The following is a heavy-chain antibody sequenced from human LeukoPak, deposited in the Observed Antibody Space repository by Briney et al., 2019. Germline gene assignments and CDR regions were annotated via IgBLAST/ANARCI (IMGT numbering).Heavy chain of an antibody. V-gene: IGHV4-39*07. CDR1: GGSISRGSYY. CDR2: IYYSGST. Sequence: SETLSLTCTVSGGSISRGSYYWVWIRQPPGKRLEWIGSIYYSGSTYYNPSLKSRVTISIDTSKNQFSLKLSSVTAADTAVHYCARDYGDGRFFDYWGQGTLVTVSS. CDR3: ARDYGDGRFFDY. D-gene: IGHD5-24*01. J-gene: IGHJ4*02.